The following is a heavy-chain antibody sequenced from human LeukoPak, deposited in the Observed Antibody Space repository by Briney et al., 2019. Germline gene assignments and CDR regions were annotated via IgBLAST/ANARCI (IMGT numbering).Heavy chain of an antibody. CDR1: GFTFSSYG. V-gene: IGHV3-30*18. CDR3: AKDVYDFWSGYYNSYDY. Sequence: GRSLRLSCAASGFTFSSYGMHWVRQAPGKGLEWVAIISYDRSNKYYADSVKGRFTISRDNSKNTLYLQMNSLRAEDPAVYYCAKDVYDFWSGYYNSYDYWGQGTLVTVSS. CDR2: ISYDRSNK. D-gene: IGHD3-3*01. J-gene: IGHJ4*02.